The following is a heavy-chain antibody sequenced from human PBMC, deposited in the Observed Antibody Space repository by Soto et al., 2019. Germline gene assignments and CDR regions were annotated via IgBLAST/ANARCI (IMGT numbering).Heavy chain of an antibody. Sequence: SETLSLTCTVSGGSISSSSYYWGWIRQPPGKGLEWIGSIYYSGSTYYNPSLKSRVTISVDTSKNQFSLKLSSVTAADTAVYYCARVRGRFLDWLLNWFDHWGQGTLVTVSS. D-gene: IGHD3-3*01. CDR2: IYYSGST. CDR1: GGSISSSSYY. J-gene: IGHJ5*02. CDR3: ARVRGRFLDWLLNWFDH. V-gene: IGHV4-39*01.